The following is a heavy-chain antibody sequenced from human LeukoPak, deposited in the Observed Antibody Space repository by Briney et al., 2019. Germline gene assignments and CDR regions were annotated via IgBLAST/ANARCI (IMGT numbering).Heavy chain of an antibody. J-gene: IGHJ6*03. Sequence: GGSLRLSCAASGFTFSSYAMSWVRQAPGKGLEWVSAISGDGGSTYYADSVKGRFTISRDNSKNTLYLQMNSLRAEDTAVYYCARGVRFSDFYYYMDVWGQGTTVTVSS. CDR1: GFTFSSYA. D-gene: IGHD3-3*01. CDR2: ISGDGGST. V-gene: IGHV3-23*01. CDR3: ARGVRFSDFYYYMDV.